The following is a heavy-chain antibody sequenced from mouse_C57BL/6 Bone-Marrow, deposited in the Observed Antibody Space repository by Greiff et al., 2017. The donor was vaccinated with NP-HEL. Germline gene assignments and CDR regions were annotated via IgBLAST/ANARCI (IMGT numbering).Heavy chain of an antibody. CDR2: IDPENGDT. Sequence: EVQLQQSGAELVRPGASVKLSCTASGFNIKDDYMHWVKQRPEQGLEWIGWIDPENGDTEYASKFQGKATITADTSSNTAYLQRSSLTSEDTAVYYCTLEGAMDYWGQGTSVTVSS. CDR1: GFNIKDDY. V-gene: IGHV14-4*01. CDR3: TLEGAMDY. J-gene: IGHJ4*01.